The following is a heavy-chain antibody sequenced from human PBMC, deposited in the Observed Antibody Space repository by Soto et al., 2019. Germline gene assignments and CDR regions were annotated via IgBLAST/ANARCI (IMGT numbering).Heavy chain of an antibody. CDR3: ARDESDILTGYFDY. V-gene: IGHV1-18*01. CDR2: ISAYNGNT. J-gene: IGHJ4*02. CDR1: GYTLTSYG. Sequence: ASVKVSCKASGYTLTSYGISWVRQAPGQGLEWMGWISAYNGNTNYAQKLQGRVTMTTDTSTSTAYMELRSLRSDDTAVYYCARDESDILTGYFDYWGQGTLVTVSS. D-gene: IGHD3-9*01.